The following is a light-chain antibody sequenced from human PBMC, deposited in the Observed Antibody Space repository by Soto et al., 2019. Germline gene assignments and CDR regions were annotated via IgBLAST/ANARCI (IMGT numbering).Light chain of an antibody. Sequence: EIVLMQSPGILTLTPGERATLSCRASHTISSSYPAWYQHKPGQAPRLPMYDASNRATGIPATFSGSGSETDFTLTISSLETEDLAAYYCQERSNCATFGQGAKV. CDR1: HTISSSY. V-gene: IGKV3D-20*02. CDR3: QERSNCAT. J-gene: IGKJ1*01. CDR2: DAS.